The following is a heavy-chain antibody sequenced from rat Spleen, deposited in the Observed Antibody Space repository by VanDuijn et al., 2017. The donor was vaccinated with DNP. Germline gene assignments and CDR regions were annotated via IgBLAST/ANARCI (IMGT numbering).Heavy chain of an antibody. Sequence: EVQLVESGGGLVQPGRSLKVSCVVSGFTFNNYWMTWIRQAPTKGLEWVATISYDGSSTYYRDSVKGRFMISRDDTKNTLSLQMDSLRSEDTATYYCTTDFERGYWGQGVMVTVSS. CDR1: GFTFNNYW. V-gene: IGHV5-20*01. CDR2: ISYDGSST. J-gene: IGHJ2*01. D-gene: IGHD1-11*01. CDR3: TTDFERGY.